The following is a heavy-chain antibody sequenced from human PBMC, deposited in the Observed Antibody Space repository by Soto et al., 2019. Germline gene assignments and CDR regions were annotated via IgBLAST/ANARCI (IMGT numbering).Heavy chain of an antibody. CDR2: IHYSGST. D-gene: IGHD6-25*01. Sequence: QVQLQESGPGLVKPSETLSLTCTVSGGSISSYYWGWIRQPPGKGLEWIGYIHYSGSTNYNPSLRSRVTISVYTPKNQFSLKVNSMTAADTAIYYCARGGVAARKGRWFDPWGQGTLVTVSS. CDR1: GGSISSYY. CDR3: ARGGVAARKGRWFDP. V-gene: IGHV4-59*01. J-gene: IGHJ5*02.